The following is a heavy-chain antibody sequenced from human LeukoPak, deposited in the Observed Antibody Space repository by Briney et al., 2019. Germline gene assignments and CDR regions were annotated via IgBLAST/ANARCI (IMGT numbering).Heavy chain of an antibody. J-gene: IGHJ4*02. CDR3: ATSYDYGEPLVDY. Sequence: GESLKISCKGSGYKLTAYWITWVRQMPGKGLEWMGRIDPSDSYVTYRPSFEGQVTFSVDKSISTAYLQWSSLKASDTAMYYCATSYDYGEPLVDYWRQGTLVIVSS. CDR2: IDPSDSYV. D-gene: IGHD4/OR15-4a*01. V-gene: IGHV5-10-1*04. CDR1: GYKLTAYW.